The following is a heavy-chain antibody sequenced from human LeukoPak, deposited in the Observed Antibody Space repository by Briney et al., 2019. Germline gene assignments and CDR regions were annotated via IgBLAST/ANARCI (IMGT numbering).Heavy chain of an antibody. Sequence: GGSLRLSCAASGFTFRSYAIHWVRQAPGKGLEWVAVISYDGNNKYYADSVRGRFTISRDNSKNTLYLQMNSLRTEDTAVYYCTRGDFYVGAQDYWGQGTLVAVSS. J-gene: IGHJ4*02. CDR2: ISYDGNNK. D-gene: IGHD1-26*01. CDR1: GFTFRSYA. CDR3: TRGDFYVGAQDY. V-gene: IGHV3-30-3*01.